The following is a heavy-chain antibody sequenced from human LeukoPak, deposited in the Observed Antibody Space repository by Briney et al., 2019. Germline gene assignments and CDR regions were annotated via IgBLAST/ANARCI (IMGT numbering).Heavy chain of an antibody. D-gene: IGHD3-3*01. CDR2: ISGSGGST. J-gene: IGHJ4*02. V-gene: IGHV3-23*01. Sequence: GASLRLSCAASGFIFSRYAMSWVRQAPGKGLEWVSAISGSGGSTYYADSVKGRFTISRDNSKNTLYLQMNSLRAEDTAVYYCAKDRWMDFWSGETYIDYWGQGTLVTVSS. CDR3: AKDRWMDFWSGETYIDY. CDR1: GFIFSRYA.